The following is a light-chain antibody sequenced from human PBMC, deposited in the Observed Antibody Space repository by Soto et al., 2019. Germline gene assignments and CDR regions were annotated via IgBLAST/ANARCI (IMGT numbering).Light chain of an antibody. J-gene: IGKJ1*01. Sequence: DIPMTQSPSSLSASVGDRVTITCRASQSISSWLAWYQQKPGKAPKLLIYKAASLESGVPSRFSGSGSGTEFTLTISSLQPDDFATYYCQQYNYYSRTFGQGTMADI. CDR3: QQYNYYSRT. CDR2: KAA. V-gene: IGKV1-5*03. CDR1: QSISSW.